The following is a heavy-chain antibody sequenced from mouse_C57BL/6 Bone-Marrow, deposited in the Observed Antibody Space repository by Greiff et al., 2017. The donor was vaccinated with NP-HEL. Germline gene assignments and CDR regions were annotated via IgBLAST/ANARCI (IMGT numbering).Heavy chain of an antibody. CDR3: ARQMWLYYFDY. D-gene: IGHD1-1*02. CDR2: INPYNGGT. Sequence: EVQLQQSGPVLVKPGASVKMSCKASGYTFTDYYMNWVKQSHGKSLEWIGVINPYNGGTSYNQKFKGKATLTVDKSSSTAYMELNSLTSEDSAVYYCARQMWLYYFDYRGQGTTLTVSS. V-gene: IGHV1-19*01. CDR1: GYTFTDYY. J-gene: IGHJ2*01.